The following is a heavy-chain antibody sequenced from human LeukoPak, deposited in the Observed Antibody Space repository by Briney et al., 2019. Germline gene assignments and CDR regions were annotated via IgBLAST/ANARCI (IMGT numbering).Heavy chain of an antibody. V-gene: IGHV3-53*01. Sequence: GGSLRLSCAASGFTVSSNYMSWVRQAPGKGLEWVSVIYSGGSTYYADSVKGRFSISRDNSKNTVYTQMNSLRAEDTAVYYCARHGSITMVRGRLRYYYMDVWGKGTTVTISS. J-gene: IGHJ6*03. D-gene: IGHD3-10*01. CDR3: ARHGSITMVRGRLRYYYMDV. CDR2: IYSGGST. CDR1: GFTVSSNY.